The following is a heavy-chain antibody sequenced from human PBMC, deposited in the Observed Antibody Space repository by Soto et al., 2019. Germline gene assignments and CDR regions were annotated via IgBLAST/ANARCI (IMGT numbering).Heavy chain of an antibody. Sequence: SGGSLRLSCEASGFTFSSYGFHWVRQAPGKGLEWVAVIWYDGSKTYYVESVKDRFTISRDNSKNTLYLQMNSLRAEDTAVYCCARDLGSTNYYFDYWGLGTLVTVS. V-gene: IGHV3-33*01. D-gene: IGHD5-12*01. CDR2: IWYDGSKT. CDR3: ARDLGSTNYYFDY. CDR1: GFTFSSYG. J-gene: IGHJ4*02.